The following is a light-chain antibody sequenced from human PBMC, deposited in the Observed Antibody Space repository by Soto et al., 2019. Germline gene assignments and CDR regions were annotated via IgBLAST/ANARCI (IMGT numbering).Light chain of an antibody. CDR2: DVS. CDR3: SSYKSRSTLV. CDR1: SSDVGDYNY. V-gene: IGLV2-14*01. Sequence: QSVLTQPASVSGSAGQSITISCTGTSSDVGDYNYVSWYQQHPGKAPKVMIYDVSNRPSGVSNRFSGSKSGNTASLTISGLQAEHGADYYCSSYKSRSTLVFGAGTKAPS. J-gene: IGLJ1*01.